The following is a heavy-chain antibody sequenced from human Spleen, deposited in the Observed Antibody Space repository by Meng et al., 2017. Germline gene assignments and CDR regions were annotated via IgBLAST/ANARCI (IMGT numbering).Heavy chain of an antibody. CDR3: ARHYYDSESYYPLLDY. Sequence: ASVKVSCKASGYTFTTYAMNWVRQAPGQGLEWMGWINTNTGNPTYAQGFTGRFVFSLDTSVSTAYLQISSLKAEDTAVYYCARHYYDSESYYPLLDYWGQGTLVTVSS. CDR1: GYTFTTYA. D-gene: IGHD3-10*01. V-gene: IGHV7-4-1*02. J-gene: IGHJ4*02. CDR2: INTNTGNP.